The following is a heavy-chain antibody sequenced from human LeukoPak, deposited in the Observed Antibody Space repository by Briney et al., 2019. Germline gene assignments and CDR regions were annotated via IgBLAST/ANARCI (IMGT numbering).Heavy chain of an antibody. CDR3: ARAPPPYSSGWYGEGGDY. CDR2: VNPNSGGT. D-gene: IGHD6-19*01. V-gene: IGHV1-2*06. CDR1: GYTFTGYY. J-gene: IGHJ4*02. Sequence: ASVKVSCKASGYTFTGYYMHWVRQAPGQGLEWMGRVNPNSGGTNYAQKFQGRFTMPRDTSISTAYMELSRLRSDDTAVYYCARAPPPYSSGWYGEGGDYWGQGTLVTVSS.